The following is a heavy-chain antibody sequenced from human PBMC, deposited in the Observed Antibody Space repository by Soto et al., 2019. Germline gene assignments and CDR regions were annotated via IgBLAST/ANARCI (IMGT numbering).Heavy chain of an antibody. J-gene: IGHJ4*02. CDR1: GGSFTSNNW. D-gene: IGHD1-7*01. Sequence: QVQLQESGPGLVKPSGTLSLTCAVSGGSFTSNNWWTWVRQPPGQGLEWIGEIYRTGSTHYNPSLKSRVTLSLDKSETQFSLQVTSLTAADTAVYYCASRDPGTSVDYWGQGTLVTVSS. CDR3: ASRDPGTSVDY. CDR2: IYRTGST. V-gene: IGHV4-4*02.